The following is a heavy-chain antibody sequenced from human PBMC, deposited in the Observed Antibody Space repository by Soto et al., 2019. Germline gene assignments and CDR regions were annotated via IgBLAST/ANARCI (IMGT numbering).Heavy chain of an antibody. CDR3: ARMVRGVGNAFDI. J-gene: IGHJ3*02. V-gene: IGHV4-39*07. CDR2: IYYSGST. CDR1: GGSVSSTTYY. Sequence: SETLSLTCTVSGGSVSSTTYYWGWIRQPPWTGLEWIGNIYYSGSTYYNPSLKSRVTISVDRSKNQFSLKLSSVTAADTAVYYCARMVRGVGNAFDIWGQGTMVTVSS. D-gene: IGHD3-10*01.